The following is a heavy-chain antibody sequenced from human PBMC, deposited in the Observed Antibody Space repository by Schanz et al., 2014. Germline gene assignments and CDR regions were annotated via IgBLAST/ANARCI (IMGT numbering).Heavy chain of an antibody. V-gene: IGHV3-33*06. Sequence: QMQLVESGGGVVQPGRSLRLSCAASGFTFSKYDIHWVRQAPGKGLEWVALIYYNGTNKYYADYVKGRFTISRDNSKNTLYLQKNRMRAEDTDVSYGDKDVRPVANTVHGSYMDVWGQGTTVTVSS. J-gene: IGHJ6*02. D-gene: IGHD6-19*01. CDR1: GFTFSKYD. CDR3: DKDVRPVANTVHGSYMDV. CDR2: IYYNGTNK.